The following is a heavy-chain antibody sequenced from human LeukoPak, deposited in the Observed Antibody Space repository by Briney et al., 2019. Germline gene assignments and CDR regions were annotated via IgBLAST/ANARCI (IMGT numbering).Heavy chain of an antibody. V-gene: IGHV1-18*01. CDR1: GHTFTSYG. D-gene: IGHD5-18*01. CDR3: ARRIQLWLGDDAFDI. J-gene: IGHJ3*02. CDR2: ISAYNGNT. Sequence: GASVKVSCKASGHTFTSYGISWVRQAPGQGLEWMGWISAYNGNTNYAQKLQGRVTMTTDTSTSTAYMELRSLRSDDTAVYYCARRIQLWLGDDAFDIWGQGTMVTVSS.